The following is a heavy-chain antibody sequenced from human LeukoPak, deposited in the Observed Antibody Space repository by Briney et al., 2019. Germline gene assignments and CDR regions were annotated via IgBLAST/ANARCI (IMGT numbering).Heavy chain of an antibody. J-gene: IGHJ4*02. Sequence: GGSLRLSCAASGFTFDDYAMHWVRQAPGKGLEWVSGISWNSGSIGYADSVKGRFTISRDNAKNSLYLQMNSLRAEDMALYYCAKSRSFEYSSSSDYFDYWGQGTLVTVSS. D-gene: IGHD6-6*01. CDR1: GFTFDDYA. CDR2: ISWNSGSI. V-gene: IGHV3-9*03. CDR3: AKSRSFEYSSSSDYFDY.